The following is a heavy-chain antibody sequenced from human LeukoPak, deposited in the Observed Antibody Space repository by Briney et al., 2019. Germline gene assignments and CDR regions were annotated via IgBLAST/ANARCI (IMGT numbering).Heavy chain of an antibody. CDR3: ARGTWSSGWYGDY. CDR1: GYTFTSYD. Sequence: ASVKVSCKASGYTFTSYDINWVRQATGQGLEWMGWMNPNSGNTGYAQKFQGRVTVTRNTSISTAYMELSSLRSEDTAVYYCARGTWSSGWYGDYWGQGTLVTVSS. J-gene: IGHJ4*02. CDR2: MNPNSGNT. D-gene: IGHD6-19*01. V-gene: IGHV1-8*01.